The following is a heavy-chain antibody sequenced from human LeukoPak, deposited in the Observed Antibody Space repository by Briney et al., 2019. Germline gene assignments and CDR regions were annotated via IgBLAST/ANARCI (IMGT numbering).Heavy chain of an antibody. CDR1: GFTFSSYA. D-gene: IGHD3-22*01. Sequence: GGSLRLSCAASGFTFSSYAMHWVRQAPGKGLEWVAVISYDGSRKYYADSVKGRFTISRDNSKNTLYLQMNSLRAEDTAVYYCARAILVVITEIDYWGQGTLVTVSS. CDR2: ISYDGSRK. J-gene: IGHJ4*02. CDR3: ARAILVVITEIDY. V-gene: IGHV3-30-3*01.